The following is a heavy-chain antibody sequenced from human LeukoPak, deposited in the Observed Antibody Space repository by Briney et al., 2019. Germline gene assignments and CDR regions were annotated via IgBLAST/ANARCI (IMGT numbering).Heavy chain of an antibody. J-gene: IGHJ4*02. CDR2: ISSSGSTI. V-gene: IGHV3-11*04. CDR1: GFTFSDYY. D-gene: IGHD6-13*01. Sequence: PGGSLRLSCAASGFTFSDYYMSWIRQAPGKGLEWVSYISSSGSTIYYADSVKGRFTISRDNSKNTLYLQMNSLRAEDTAVYYCAKARGYSSSWYGGYFDYWGQGTLVTVSS. CDR3: AKARGYSSSWYGGYFDY.